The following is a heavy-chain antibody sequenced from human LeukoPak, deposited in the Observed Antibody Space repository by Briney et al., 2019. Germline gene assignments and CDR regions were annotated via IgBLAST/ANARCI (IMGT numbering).Heavy chain of an antibody. D-gene: IGHD4-23*01. CDR2: IYENGGTT. CDR1: GFTFRSHA. J-gene: IGHJ4*02. V-gene: IGHV3-23*01. Sequence: GGSLRLSCVGSGFTFRSHAMSWVRQAPEKGLEFVSGIYENGGTTYYADSVKGRFSISRDNSKNTLYLQMNGLRAEDTAIYYCAKGSAQWELYDYWGQGTLVTVSS. CDR3: AKGSAQWELYDY.